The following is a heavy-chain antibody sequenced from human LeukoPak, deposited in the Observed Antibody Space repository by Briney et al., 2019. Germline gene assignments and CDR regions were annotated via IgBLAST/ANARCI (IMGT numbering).Heavy chain of an antibody. CDR1: GFTFSSYG. V-gene: IGHV3-30*18. J-gene: IGHJ4*02. CDR2: ISYDGSNK. D-gene: IGHD5-12*01. CDR3: AKDRLGGGYDYALDY. Sequence: GGSLRLSCAASGFTFSSYGMHWVRQAPGKGLEWVAVISYDGSNKYYADSVKGRFTISRDNPKNTLYLQMNSLRAEDTAVYYCAKDRLGGGYDYALDYWGQGTLVTVSS.